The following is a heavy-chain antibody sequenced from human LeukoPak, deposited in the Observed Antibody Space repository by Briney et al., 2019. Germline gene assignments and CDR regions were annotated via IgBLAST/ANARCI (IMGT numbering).Heavy chain of an antibody. D-gene: IGHD3-10*01. CDR2: IYAGGST. Sequence: GGSLRLSCAASGFTVSSNYMSWVRQAPGKGLEWVSVIYAGGSTYYADSVKGRFTISRDNSKNTLYLQMNSLRAEDTAVYYCARVVRGVIHWFDPWGQGTLVTVSS. CDR1: GFTVSSNY. V-gene: IGHV3-53*01. CDR3: ARVVRGVIHWFDP. J-gene: IGHJ5*02.